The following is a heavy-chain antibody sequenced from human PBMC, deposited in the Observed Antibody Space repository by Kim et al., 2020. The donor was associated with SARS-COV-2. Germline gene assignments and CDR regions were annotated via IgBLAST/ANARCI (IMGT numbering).Heavy chain of an antibody. CDR2: IYYSGST. Sequence: SETLSLTCTVSGGSISSYYWSWIRQPPGKGLEWIGYIYYSGSTNYNPSLKSRVTISVDTSKNQFSLKLSSVTAADTAVYYCARVNPPRYDFWSGYCCEFDYWGQGTLVTVSS. J-gene: IGHJ4*02. CDR1: GGSISSYY. CDR3: ARVNPPRYDFWSGYCCEFDY. V-gene: IGHV4-59*13. D-gene: IGHD3-3*01.